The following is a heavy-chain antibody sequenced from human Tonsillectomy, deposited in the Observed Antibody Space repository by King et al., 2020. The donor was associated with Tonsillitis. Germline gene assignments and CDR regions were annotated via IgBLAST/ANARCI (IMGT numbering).Heavy chain of an antibody. CDR3: ARHTLLRGVTQLDY. V-gene: IGHV5-51*01. D-gene: IGHD3-10*01. J-gene: IGHJ4*02. CDR1: GYSFTSYW. CDR2: IYPGDSNT. Sequence: VQLVESGAEVKKPGESLKISCKGSGYSFTSYWIGWVRQMPGKGLEWMGIIYPGDSNTRYSPSFQGQVTISAAKSISTAYLQWSSLKASDTAMYFCARHTLLRGVTQLDYWGQGTLVTVSS.